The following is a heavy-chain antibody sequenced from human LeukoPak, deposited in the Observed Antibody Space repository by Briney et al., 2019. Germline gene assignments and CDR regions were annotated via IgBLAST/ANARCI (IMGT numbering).Heavy chain of an antibody. CDR2: ISGTGGST. V-gene: IGHV3-23*01. J-gene: IGHJ5*02. CDR1: GFTFGSYG. CDR3: AKVHGNYYGSGSYLDWFDP. Sequence: GGSLRLSCAASGFTFGSYGMSWVRQAPGKGLEWVSAISGTGGSTYYADSVKGRFTISRDNSKKTLYLQMNSLRAEDTAVYYCAKVHGNYYGSGSYLDWFDPWGQGTLVTVSS. D-gene: IGHD3-10*01.